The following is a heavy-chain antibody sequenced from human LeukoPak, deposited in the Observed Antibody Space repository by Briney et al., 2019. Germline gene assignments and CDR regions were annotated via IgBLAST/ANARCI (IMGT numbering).Heavy chain of an antibody. CDR1: GFTFSTYR. D-gene: IGHD2-15*01. Sequence: PGGSLRLSCAASGFTFSTYRMSWVRQAPGKGLEWVSAISGSGGSTYYADSVKGRFTISRDNSKNTLYLQMNSLRAEDTAVYYCAKEEAALNAFDIWGQGTMVTVSS. CDR3: AKEEAALNAFDI. V-gene: IGHV3-23*01. CDR2: ISGSGGST. J-gene: IGHJ3*02.